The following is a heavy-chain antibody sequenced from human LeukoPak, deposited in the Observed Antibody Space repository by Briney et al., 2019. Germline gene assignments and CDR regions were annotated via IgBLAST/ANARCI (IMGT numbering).Heavy chain of an antibody. Sequence: GGSLRLSCAASGFTISSYWMSWVRQAPGKGLEWVANIKQDGSEKYYVDSVKGRLTISRDNAKNSLYLQMNSLRAEDTAVYYCARGYGNYGYWGQGTLVTVSS. CDR2: IKQDGSEK. CDR3: ARGYGNYGY. V-gene: IGHV3-7*01. J-gene: IGHJ4*02. CDR1: GFTISSYW. D-gene: IGHD4-11*01.